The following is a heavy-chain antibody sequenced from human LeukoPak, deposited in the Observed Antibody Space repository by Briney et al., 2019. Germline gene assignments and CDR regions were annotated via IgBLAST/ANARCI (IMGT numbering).Heavy chain of an antibody. Sequence: GGSLRLSCEASRLAFSNSIMHWVRQAPGKGLEWVSAMSYDGFSKYYADSTKGRFTISRDEFKATVFLQMKSLRPEDTAVYYCAREGHTSGYCGDFDVWGQGTTVVVSS. D-gene: IGHD5-18*01. CDR3: AREGHTSGYCGDFDV. J-gene: IGHJ3*01. V-gene: IGHV3-30-3*01. CDR1: RLAFSNSI. CDR2: MSYDGFSK.